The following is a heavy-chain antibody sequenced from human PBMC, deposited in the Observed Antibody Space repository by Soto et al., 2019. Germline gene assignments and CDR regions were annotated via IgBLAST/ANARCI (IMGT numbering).Heavy chain of an antibody. V-gene: IGHV3-9*01. CDR3: ANRAYG. J-gene: IGHJ4*02. Sequence: GGSLRLSCAASGFTFSSYWMHWVRQAPGKGLVWVSGITWNSVTIAYADSVKGRFTISRDNAKNSLYLQMNSLRVEDTAFYYCANRAYGWGQGTLVTVSS. CDR1: GFTFSSYW. CDR2: ITWNSVTI. D-gene: IGHD4-17*01.